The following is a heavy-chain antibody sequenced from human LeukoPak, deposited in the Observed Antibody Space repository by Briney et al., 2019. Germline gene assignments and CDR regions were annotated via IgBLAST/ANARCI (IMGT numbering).Heavy chain of an antibody. CDR2: IYHSGST. CDR3: ARVRTIFGVVIISPRVDY. D-gene: IGHD3-3*01. Sequence: PSETLSLTCTVSGYSISSGYYWGWIRQPPGKGLEWIGSIYHSGSTYYNPSLKSRLTISVDTSKNQFSLKLSSVTAADTAVYYCARVRTIFGVVIISPRVDYWGQGTLVTVSS. J-gene: IGHJ4*02. CDR1: GYSISSGYY. V-gene: IGHV4-38-2*02.